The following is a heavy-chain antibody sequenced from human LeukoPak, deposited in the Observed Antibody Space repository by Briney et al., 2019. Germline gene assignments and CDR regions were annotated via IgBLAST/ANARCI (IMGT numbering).Heavy chain of an antibody. CDR2: INPNSGGT. Sequence: ASVKVSCKASGYTFTGYYMHWVRQAPGQGLEWMGWINPNSGGTNYAQKFRGRVTMTRDTSISTAYMELSRLRSDDTAVYYCARTGRDIVATMIPFPDYWGQGTLVTVSS. V-gene: IGHV1-2*02. CDR1: GYTFTGYY. J-gene: IGHJ4*02. D-gene: IGHD5-12*01. CDR3: ARTGRDIVATMIPFPDY.